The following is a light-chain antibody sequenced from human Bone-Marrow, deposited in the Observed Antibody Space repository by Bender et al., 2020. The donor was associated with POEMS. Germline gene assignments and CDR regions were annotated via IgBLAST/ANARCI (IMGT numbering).Light chain of an antibody. CDR2: EVT. J-gene: IGLJ2*01. CDR1: SSDVGSYNL. Sequence: QSALTQPPSASGSPGQSVTISCTGTSSDVGSYNLISWYQHHPGKAPKLIIYEVTERPSGVSDRFSGSRSGYTASLTISGLQSEDEADYYCCSYAGSSTFRVFGGGTKLTVL. CDR3: CSYAGSSTFRV. V-gene: IGLV2-23*02.